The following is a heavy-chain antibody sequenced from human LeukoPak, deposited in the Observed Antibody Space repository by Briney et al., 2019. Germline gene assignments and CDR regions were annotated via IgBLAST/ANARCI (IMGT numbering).Heavy chain of an antibody. J-gene: IGHJ6*03. CDR2: ISYDGSNK. CDR3: ARDRGSGWYNYYYYMDV. CDR1: GFTFSSYA. Sequence: GGSLRLSCAASGFTFSSYAMHWVLQAPGKGLEWVAVISYDGSNKYYADSVKGRFTISRDNSKNTLYLQMSSLRAEDTAVYYCARDRGSGWYNYYYYMDVWGKGTTVTVSS. D-gene: IGHD6-19*01. V-gene: IGHV3-30*04.